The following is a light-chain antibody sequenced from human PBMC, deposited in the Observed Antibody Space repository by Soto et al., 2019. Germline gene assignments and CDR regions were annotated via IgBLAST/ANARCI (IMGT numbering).Light chain of an antibody. J-gene: IGKJ1*01. CDR1: QSVSNNY. V-gene: IGKV3-20*01. CDR2: GAS. Sequence: EIVLTQSPGTLSLSPGERATLSCRASQSVSNNYLAWYQQRPGQAPRLLIYGASSRATGIPDRFSGSGSGTDFPLTISRLEPEEFAVYYCLQYGGSPRTFGQGTKVEIK. CDR3: LQYGGSPRT.